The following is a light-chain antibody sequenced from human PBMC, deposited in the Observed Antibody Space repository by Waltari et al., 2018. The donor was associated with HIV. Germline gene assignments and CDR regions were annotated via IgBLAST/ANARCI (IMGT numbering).Light chain of an antibody. Sequence: QSALTQPASVSGSPGQSITISCTGTSSNIGANNYVSWYQQHPGKAPKLIIYDVTKRPSAVSNRFSGSKSGNTASLTISGLQAEDEADYHCCSYAGSESSEVFGGGTKLTVL. CDR1: SSNIGANNY. J-gene: IGLJ2*01. CDR2: DVT. CDR3: CSYAGSESSEV. V-gene: IGLV2-23*02.